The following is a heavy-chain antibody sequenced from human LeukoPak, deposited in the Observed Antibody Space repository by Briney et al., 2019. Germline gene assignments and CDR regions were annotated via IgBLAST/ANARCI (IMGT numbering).Heavy chain of an antibody. Sequence: GGSLRLSCAASGFTFSSYEMNWVRQAPGKGLEWVSYISSSGSTIYYADSVKGRFTISRDNAKNSLYLQMNSLRAEDTAVYYCARTGSGWYVMVDNWGQGTLVTVSP. CDR3: ARTGSGWYVMVDN. CDR1: GFTFSSYE. D-gene: IGHD6-19*01. V-gene: IGHV3-48*03. CDR2: ISSSGSTI. J-gene: IGHJ4*02.